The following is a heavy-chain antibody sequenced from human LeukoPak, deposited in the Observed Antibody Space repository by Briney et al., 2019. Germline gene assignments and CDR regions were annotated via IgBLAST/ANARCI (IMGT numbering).Heavy chain of an antibody. CDR3: VRGTGY. J-gene: IGHJ4*02. V-gene: IGHV3-64D*06. CDR2: ISSNGDNT. CDR1: GFTFSTYV. Sequence: GSLRLSCSVSGFTFSTYVMHWVRQAPGKGLEYVSAISSNGDNTYYADSVKGRFTVSRDNSKNTLYLQMSSLRADDTAVYYCVRGTGYWGQGTLVTVSS.